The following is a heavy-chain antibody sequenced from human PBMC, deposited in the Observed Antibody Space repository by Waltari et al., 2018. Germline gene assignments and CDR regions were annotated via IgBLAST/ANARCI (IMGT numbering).Heavy chain of an antibody. CDR1: GFTFSSYA. J-gene: IGHJ4*02. CDR3: AKSGITMVRGAIRYRVFDY. V-gene: IGHV3-23*01. D-gene: IGHD3-10*01. CDR2: ISGSGGST. Sequence: EVQLLESGGGLVQPGGSLRLSCAASGFTFSSYAMSWVRQAPGKGLEWVSAISGSGGSTYYADSVKCRFTISRDNSKNTLYLQMNSLRAEDTAVYYCAKSGITMVRGAIRYRVFDYWGQGTLVTVSS.